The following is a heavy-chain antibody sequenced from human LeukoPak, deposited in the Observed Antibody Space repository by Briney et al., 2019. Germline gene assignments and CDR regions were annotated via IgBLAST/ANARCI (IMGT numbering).Heavy chain of an antibody. CDR3: ASMNNSKGRFFDY. CDR1: GCSISGYC. CDR2: VHYSGSN. J-gene: IGHJ4*02. Sequence: SETLSLTCTVSGCSISGYCWTWIRQPPGKGLEWGGYVHYSGSNNYNPSLKSRVSISVDTSKNHFSLKLTSLTAADTAVYYCASMNNSKGRFFDYWGQGTLVTVSS. D-gene: IGHD1-20*01. V-gene: IGHV4-59*08.